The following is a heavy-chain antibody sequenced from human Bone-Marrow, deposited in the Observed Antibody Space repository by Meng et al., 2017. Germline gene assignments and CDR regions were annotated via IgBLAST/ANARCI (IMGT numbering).Heavy chain of an antibody. CDR2: IFSGGTT. D-gene: IGHD3-10*01. J-gene: IGHJ4*02. V-gene: IGHV3-66*02. CDR1: GFTVSSNY. CDR3: ARDIR. Sequence: VQLVDGGGGLVQPGGSLRLSCAASGFTVSSNYMSWVRQAPGKGLEWFSVIFSGGTTYYADSVQGRFTISRDNSKNTLFLQMNSLRADDTAVYYCARDIRWGQGTLVTVFS.